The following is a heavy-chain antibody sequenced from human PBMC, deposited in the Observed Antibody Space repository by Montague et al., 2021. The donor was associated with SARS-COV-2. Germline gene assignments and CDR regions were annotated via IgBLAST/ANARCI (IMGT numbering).Heavy chain of an antibody. J-gene: IGHJ6*02. CDR2: N. Sequence: NDYAVSVRSRITINPDTSKNQFSLQLNSVTPEDTAVYYCARGIWASGMDFWGQGTTVTVSS. CDR3: ARGIWASGMDF. V-gene: IGHV6-1*01. D-gene: IGHD3-10*01.